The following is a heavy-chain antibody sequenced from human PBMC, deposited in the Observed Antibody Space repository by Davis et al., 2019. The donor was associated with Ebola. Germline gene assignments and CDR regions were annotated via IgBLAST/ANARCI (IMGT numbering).Heavy chain of an antibody. J-gene: IGHJ4*02. V-gene: IGHV3-66*02. CDR2: IYSGGST. CDR1: GFTFSSYA. D-gene: IGHD3-10*01. CDR3: ANNINYNSGNV. Sequence: GESLKISCAASGFTFSSYAMNWVRQAPGKGLEWVSVIYSGGSTYYADSVKGRFTISRDNSKNTLYLQMNSLRAEDTAVYYCANNINYNSGNVWGQGTLVTVSS.